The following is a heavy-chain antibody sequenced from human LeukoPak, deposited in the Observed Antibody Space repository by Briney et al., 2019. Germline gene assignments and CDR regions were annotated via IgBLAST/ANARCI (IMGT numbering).Heavy chain of an antibody. Sequence: SETLSLTCTVSGGSISSSSYYWGWIRQPPGTGLEWIGSIYYSGSTYYNSSLKSRVTISVDTSKNQFSLKLSSVTAADTAVYYCARPQPAARERDASDIWGQGTMVTVSS. D-gene: IGHD2-2*01. CDR1: GGSISSSSYY. CDR2: IYYSGST. J-gene: IGHJ3*02. CDR3: ARPQPAARERDASDI. V-gene: IGHV4-39*01.